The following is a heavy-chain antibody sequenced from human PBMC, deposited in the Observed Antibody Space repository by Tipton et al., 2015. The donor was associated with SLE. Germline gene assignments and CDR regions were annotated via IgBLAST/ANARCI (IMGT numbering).Heavy chain of an antibody. V-gene: IGHV3-74*01. D-gene: IGHD1-1*01. CDR3: ARAKSNWRWEYSFAY. CDR1: GFTFSTHW. Sequence: SLRLSCAASGFTFSTHWMHWVRQDPGKGLVWVSRINGDGTSTTYADSVKGRFSISRDNTKSTLYLQMNSLGAEDTAVYYCARAKSNWRWEYSFAYWGQGTLFTVS. CDR2: INGDGTST. J-gene: IGHJ4*02.